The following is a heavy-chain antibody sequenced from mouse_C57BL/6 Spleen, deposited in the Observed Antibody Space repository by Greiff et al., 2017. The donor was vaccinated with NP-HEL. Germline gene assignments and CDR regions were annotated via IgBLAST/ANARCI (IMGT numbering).Heavy chain of an antibody. CDR3: AREDDYDERAWFAY. CDR1: GFTFSSYA. D-gene: IGHD2-4*01. J-gene: IGHJ3*01. Sequence: EVQGVESGGGLVKPGGSLKLSYAASGFTFSSYAMSWVRQTPEKRLEWVATISDGGSYTYYPDNVKGRFTISRDNAKNNLYLQMSHLKSEDTAMYYCAREDDYDERAWFAYWGQGTLVTVSA. V-gene: IGHV5-4*01. CDR2: ISDGGSYT.